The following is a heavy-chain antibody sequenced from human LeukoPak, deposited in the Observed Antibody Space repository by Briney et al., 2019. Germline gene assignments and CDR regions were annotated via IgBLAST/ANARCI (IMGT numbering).Heavy chain of an antibody. CDR2: ISYDGTNK. Sequence: GGSLRLSCAASGFTFSSYGMHWVRQAPGKGLEWVAVISYDGTNKYYADSVKGRFTISRDNSKNTLYLQINSLRDEDTAVYYCAKDQRAPRITIFGVITSIFDYWGQGTLVTVSS. V-gene: IGHV3-33*05. CDR3: AKDQRAPRITIFGVITSIFDY. D-gene: IGHD3-3*01. CDR1: GFTFSSYG. J-gene: IGHJ4*02.